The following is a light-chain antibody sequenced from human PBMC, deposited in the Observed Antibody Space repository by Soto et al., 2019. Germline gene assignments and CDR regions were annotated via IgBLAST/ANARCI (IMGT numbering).Light chain of an antibody. CDR1: SSNIGINT. CDR3: AAWDGRLTGVVL. V-gene: IGLV1-44*01. CDR2: SND. Sequence: QSVLTQPPSASGTPGQRVTISCSGSSSNIGINTVNWYQQLPGTAPKLLIYSNDQRPSGVPDRFSGSKSGTSASLAISGLQSEDEAEYYCAAWDGRLTGVVLFGGGTKLTVL. J-gene: IGLJ2*01.